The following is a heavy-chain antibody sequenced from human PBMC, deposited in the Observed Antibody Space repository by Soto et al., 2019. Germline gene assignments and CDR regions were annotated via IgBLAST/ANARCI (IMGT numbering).Heavy chain of an antibody. CDR2: IKRDGSET. V-gene: IGHV3-7*05. J-gene: IGHJ3*02. Sequence: EVQLVESGGGLVQSGGSLRLSCVASGFTFSNYWMTWVRQAPGKGLEWVANIKRDGSETYLVDSVRGRFTISRDNAKNSLYLQTNSLRAEDTAVYYCAKDDNYCAGGICYDVFDIWGQGTMVPVSS. CDR3: AKDDNYCAGGICYDVFDI. CDR1: GFTFSNYW. D-gene: IGHD2-8*02.